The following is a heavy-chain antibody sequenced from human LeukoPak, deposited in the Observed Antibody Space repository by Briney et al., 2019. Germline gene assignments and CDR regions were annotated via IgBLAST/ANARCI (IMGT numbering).Heavy chain of an antibody. Sequence: SETLSLTCAVYGGSFSGYYWSWIRQPPGKGLEWIGEINHSGSTNYNPSLKSRVTISVGTSKNQFSLKLKSVTAADTAVYYCAKDFRGDYNWFDYGGQGTLVTVP. J-gene: IGHJ4*02. V-gene: IGHV4-34*01. CDR2: INHSGST. D-gene: IGHD5-24*01. CDR1: GGSFSGYY. CDR3: AKDFRGDYNWFDY.